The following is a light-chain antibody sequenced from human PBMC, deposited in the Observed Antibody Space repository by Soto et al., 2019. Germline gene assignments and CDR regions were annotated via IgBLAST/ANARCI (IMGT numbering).Light chain of an antibody. CDR1: QSVSSSY. Sequence: IVLTQSPGTLSLTPGERATLSCRASQSVSSSYLAWYQQKPGQAPRLLIYGASSRATGIPDRFSGSGSGTDFTLTISRLEPEDFAVYYCQQYGSSPPFTFGPETKVDIK. CDR3: QQYGSSPPFT. CDR2: GAS. J-gene: IGKJ3*01. V-gene: IGKV3-20*01.